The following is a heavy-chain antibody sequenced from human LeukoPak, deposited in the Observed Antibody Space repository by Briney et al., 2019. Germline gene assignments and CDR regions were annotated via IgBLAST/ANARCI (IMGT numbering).Heavy chain of an antibody. CDR1: GFTFSSYS. CDR3: ARDYDFWSGYSAPPDY. CDR2: ISSSSSYI. Sequence: GGSLRLSCAASGFTFSSYSMNWVRQAPGKGLEWVSSISSSSSYIYYADSVKGRFTISRDNSKNTLYLQMNSLRAEDTAVYYCARDYDFWSGYSAPPDYWGQGTLVTVSS. V-gene: IGHV3-21*03. J-gene: IGHJ4*02. D-gene: IGHD3-3*01.